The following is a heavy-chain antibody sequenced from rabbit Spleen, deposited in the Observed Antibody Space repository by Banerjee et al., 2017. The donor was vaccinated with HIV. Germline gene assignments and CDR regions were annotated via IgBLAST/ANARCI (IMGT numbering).Heavy chain of an antibody. V-gene: IGHV1S40*01. CDR3: ARDTGTSFSTYGMDL. Sequence: QSLEESGGDLVKPGASLTLTCIASGVSFSGDSYMCWVRQAPGKGLEWIACIHVGSSTTTYYATWAKGRFTISKTSSTTVTLQMTTLTAADTATYFCARDTGTSFSTYGMDLWGPGTLVTVS. CDR1: GVSFSGDSY. D-gene: IGHD8-1*01. J-gene: IGHJ6*01. CDR2: IHVGSSTTT.